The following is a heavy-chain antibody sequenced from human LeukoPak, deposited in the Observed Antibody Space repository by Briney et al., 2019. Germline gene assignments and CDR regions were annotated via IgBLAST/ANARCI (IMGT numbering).Heavy chain of an antibody. CDR3: ARGLSGFASSLGY. J-gene: IGHJ4*02. Sequence: GGSLRLSCAASGFTFSSYWMHWVRQAPGKGLVWVSRINSDGSSTSYADSVRGRFSISRDNAKNTLYLQVNSLGAEDTAVYYCARGLSGFASSLGYWGQGALVTVSA. CDR1: GFTFSSYW. V-gene: IGHV3-74*01. D-gene: IGHD2-2*01. CDR2: INSDGSST.